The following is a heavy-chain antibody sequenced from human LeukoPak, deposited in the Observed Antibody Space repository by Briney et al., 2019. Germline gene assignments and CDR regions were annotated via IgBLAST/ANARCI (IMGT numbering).Heavy chain of an antibody. CDR2: ISWDGGST. CDR3: AKEIQPTRGYYYGMDV. Sequence: GGSLRLSCAASGFTFDDYTMHWVCQAPGKGLEWVSLISWDGGSTYYADSVKGRFTISRDNSKNSLYLQMNSLRTEDTALYYCAKEIQPTRGYYYGMDVWGQGTTVTVSS. J-gene: IGHJ6*02. D-gene: IGHD5-18*01. V-gene: IGHV3-43*01. CDR1: GFTFDDYT.